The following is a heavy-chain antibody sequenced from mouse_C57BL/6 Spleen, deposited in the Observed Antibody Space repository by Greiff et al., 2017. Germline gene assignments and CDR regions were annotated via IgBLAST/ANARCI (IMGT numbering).Heavy chain of an antibody. CDR2: ISYDGSN. J-gene: IGHJ4*01. CDR3: ARGWDGYAMDY. Sequence: EVKVEESGPGLVKPSQSLSLTCSVTGYSITSGYYWNWIRQFPGNKLEWMGYISYDGSNNYNPSLKNRISITRDTSKNQFFLKLNSVTTEDTATYYCARGWDGYAMDYWGQGTSVTVSS. D-gene: IGHD4-1*01. V-gene: IGHV3-6*01. CDR1: GYSITSGYY.